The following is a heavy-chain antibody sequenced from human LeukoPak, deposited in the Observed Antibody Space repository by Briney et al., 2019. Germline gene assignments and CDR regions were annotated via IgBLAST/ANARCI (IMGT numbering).Heavy chain of an antibody. CDR2: IWDDGSNK. J-gene: IGHJ4*02. D-gene: IGHD2-21*01. V-gene: IGHV3-33*01. Sequence: PGRSLRLSCEASGFTFSNYDMHWVRQAPGKGLEWASVIWDDGSNKYYADSVKGRFTISRDNSKNTVYLQMNSLRVEDTAVYYCASAKAYTSFFDYWGQGSLVTVPS. CDR3: ASAKAYTSFFDY. CDR1: GFTFSNYD.